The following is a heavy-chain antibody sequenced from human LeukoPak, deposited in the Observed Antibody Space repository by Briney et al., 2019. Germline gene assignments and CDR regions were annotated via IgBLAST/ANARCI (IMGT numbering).Heavy chain of an antibody. CDR1: GFTFSTYW. D-gene: IGHD6-19*01. CDR3: TSGISVASTRGYFDY. Sequence: GGSLRLSCAASGFTFSTYWMHWVRQAPGKGLVWVSRINSDGFTTNYADSVKGRFTISRDNAKNTLYLQMNSLRAEDTAVYYCTSGISVASTRGYFDYWGQGTLVTVSS. J-gene: IGHJ4*02. CDR2: INSDGFTT. V-gene: IGHV3-74*01.